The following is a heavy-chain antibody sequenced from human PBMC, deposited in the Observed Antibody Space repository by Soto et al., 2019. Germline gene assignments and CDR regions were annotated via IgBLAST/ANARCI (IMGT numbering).Heavy chain of an antibody. V-gene: IGHV2-5*02. Sequence: QITLKESGPTLVKPTQTLTLTCTFSGFSLSTSGVGVGWIRQPPGKALEWLALIYWDDDKRYSPSLKSRLTIXXDXSXXQVVLTMTNMDPVDTATYYCAHRVSTVAGTRFFDYWGQGTLVTVSS. CDR2: IYWDDDK. CDR3: AHRVSTVAGTRFFDY. CDR1: GFSLSTSGVG. D-gene: IGHD6-19*01. J-gene: IGHJ4*02.